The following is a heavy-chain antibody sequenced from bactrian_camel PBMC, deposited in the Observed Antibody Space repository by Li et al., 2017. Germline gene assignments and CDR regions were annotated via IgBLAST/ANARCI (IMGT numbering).Heavy chain of an antibody. CDR1: GYTDDGHC. D-gene: IGHD1*01. Sequence: VQLVESGGGSVQAGTSLTLTCVTSGYTDDGHCMGWFRQVPGKQREKVALIGSDKATHYSQTVKGRFTISKDSANNTIYLHMISLKPEDTGTYYCAAETSSYQCSEAVRGRSLSMGTWGRGTQVTVS. V-gene: IGHV3S55*01. CDR2: IGSDKAT. J-gene: IGHJ4*01. CDR3: AAETSSYQCSEAVRGRSLSMGT.